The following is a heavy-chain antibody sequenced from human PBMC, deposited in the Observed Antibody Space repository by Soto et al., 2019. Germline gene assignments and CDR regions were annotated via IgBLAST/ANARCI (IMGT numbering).Heavy chain of an antibody. Sequence: QVQLVESGGGVVQPGRSLRLSCAASGFTFSSYAMHWVRQAPGKGLEWVAVISYDGSNKYYADSVKGRFTISRDNSKNTLYLQMNSLRAEDTAVYYCARDIVVVVAATLDYWGQGTLVTVSS. CDR3: ARDIVVVVAATLDY. CDR1: GFTFSSYA. D-gene: IGHD2-15*01. CDR2: ISYDGSNK. J-gene: IGHJ4*02. V-gene: IGHV3-30-3*01.